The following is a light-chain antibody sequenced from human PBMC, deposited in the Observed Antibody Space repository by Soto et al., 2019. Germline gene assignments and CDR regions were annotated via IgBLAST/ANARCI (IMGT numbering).Light chain of an antibody. CDR1: QTVSDD. J-gene: IGKJ3*01. V-gene: IGKV3-15*01. CDR3: QQYHDWPPIT. CDR2: GAS. Sequence: EIVMTQSPATLFVSPGERATLSCRASQTVSDDLAWYQQKPGQAPRLLIYGASTRATAIPARFSGGGSGTEFTLTIRSLQSEDSAIYYCQQYHDWPPITFGPGTKVNI.